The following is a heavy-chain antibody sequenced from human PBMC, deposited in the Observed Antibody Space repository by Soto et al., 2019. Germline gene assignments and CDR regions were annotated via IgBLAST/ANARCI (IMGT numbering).Heavy chain of an antibody. CDR2: ISGSGGST. Sequence: GGSLRLSCAASGFTFSSYAMSWVRQAPGKGLEWVSAISGSGGSTYYADSVKGRFTISRENSKNTLYLQMNSLRAEDTAVYYCTQQGPLGYCSGGSCPGHYFDYWGQGTLVTVSS. D-gene: IGHD2-15*01. CDR3: TQQGPLGYCSGGSCPGHYFDY. V-gene: IGHV3-23*01. J-gene: IGHJ4*02. CDR1: GFTFSSYA.